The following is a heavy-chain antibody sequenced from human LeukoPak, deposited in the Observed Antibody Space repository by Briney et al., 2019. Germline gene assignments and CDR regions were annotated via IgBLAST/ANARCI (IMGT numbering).Heavy chain of an antibody. V-gene: IGHV3-9*01. CDR1: GFTFDDYA. CDR3: AKDYIAAAGTDYYYGMDV. Sequence: GGSLRLSCAAPGFTFDDYAMHWVRQAPGKGLEWVSGISWNSGSIGYADSVKGRFTISRDNAKNSLYLQMNSLRAEDTALYYCAKDYIAAAGTDYYYGMDVWGQGTTVTVS. J-gene: IGHJ6*02. D-gene: IGHD6-13*01. CDR2: ISWNSGSI.